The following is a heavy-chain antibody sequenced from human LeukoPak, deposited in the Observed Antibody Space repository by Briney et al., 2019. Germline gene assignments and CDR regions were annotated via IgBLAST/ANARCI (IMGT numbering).Heavy chain of an antibody. J-gene: IGHJ4*02. V-gene: IGHV4-59*01. Sequence: SGTLSLTRTAFGGSIHSYYWSWIRQPPGKGLEWIGFIYYSGSTNYNPSLKSRVTILVDTSKNKVSLKLSSVTAADTAVYYCAREQRADAFFDYWGQGILVTVSS. D-gene: IGHD1-1*01. CDR1: GGSIHSYY. CDR3: AREQRADAFFDY. CDR2: IYYSGST.